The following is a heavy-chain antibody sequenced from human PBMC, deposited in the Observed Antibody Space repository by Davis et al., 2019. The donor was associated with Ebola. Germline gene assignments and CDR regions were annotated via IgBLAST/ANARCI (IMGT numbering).Heavy chain of an antibody. CDR1: DGSIRSSY. D-gene: IGHD5-24*01. CDR2: INYSGTS. CDR3: GERWLDGS. V-gene: IGHV4-59*01. J-gene: IGHJ5*02. Sequence: MPSETLSLTCTVSDGSIRSSYWSWIRQPLGRGLEWIGHINYSGTSKYNPSLKSRVTISVATSENQFSLRLTSVTAADTAVYYCGERWLDGSWGQGTLVTVSS.